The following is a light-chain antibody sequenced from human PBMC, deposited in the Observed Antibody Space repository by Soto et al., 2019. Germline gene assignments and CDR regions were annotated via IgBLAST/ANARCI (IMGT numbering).Light chain of an antibody. CDR1: QGISSW. Sequence: DIQMTQAPSSVSASVGDRVTFTCRASQGISSWLAWYLQKPGKAPKLLIYSVSSLQSGLPSSCSGSASGKDCPLAISSLHAEGFATYYCQQANSLVLTLGGGTKVENK. CDR3: QQANSLVLT. CDR2: SVS. J-gene: IGKJ4*01. V-gene: IGKV1-12*01.